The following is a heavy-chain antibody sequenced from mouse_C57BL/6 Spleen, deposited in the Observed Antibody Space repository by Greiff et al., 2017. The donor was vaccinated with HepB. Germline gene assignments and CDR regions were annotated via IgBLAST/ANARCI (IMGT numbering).Heavy chain of an antibody. J-gene: IGHJ3*01. CDR1: GYAFSSYW. CDR2: IYPGDGDT. D-gene: IGHD2-5*01. V-gene: IGHV1-80*01. CDR3: ARSSYSNSAWFAY. Sequence: VQLLQSGAELVKPGASVKISCKASGYAFSSYWMNWVKQRPGKGLEWIGQIYPGDGDTNYNGNFKGKATLTADKTSSTAYMQLSSLTSEDSAVYFGARSSYSNSAWFAYWGQGTLVTVSA.